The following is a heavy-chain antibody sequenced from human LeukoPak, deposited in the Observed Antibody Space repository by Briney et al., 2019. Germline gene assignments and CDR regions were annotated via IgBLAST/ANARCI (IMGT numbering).Heavy chain of an antibody. V-gene: IGHV3-23*01. CDR2: ISGSGGYT. D-gene: IGHD4-17*01. J-gene: IGHJ4*02. CDR1: GFTFNSYA. Sequence: PGGSLRLSCAASGFTFNSYAMSWVRQAPGKGLEWVSAISGSGGYTYYADSVKGRFTISRDNSKNTLYLQMNSLRAEDTAVYYCAKDPPNYGDYPGDFDYWGQGTLVTVSS. CDR3: AKDPPNYGDYPGDFDY.